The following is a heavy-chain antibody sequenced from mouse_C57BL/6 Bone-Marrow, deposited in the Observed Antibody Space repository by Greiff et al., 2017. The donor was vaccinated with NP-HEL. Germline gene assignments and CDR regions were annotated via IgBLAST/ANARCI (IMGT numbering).Heavy chain of an antibody. CDR2: INSDGGST. CDR3: ARTGDYYAMDY. J-gene: IGHJ4*01. CDR1: EYEFPSHD. V-gene: IGHV5-2*01. Sequence: EVQRVESGGGLVQPGESLKLSCESNEYEFPSHDMSWVRKTPEKRLELVAAINSDGGSTYYPDTMERRFIISRDNAKNTLYLQMSSLKSEDTAMYYCARTGDYYAMDYWGQGTSVTVSS.